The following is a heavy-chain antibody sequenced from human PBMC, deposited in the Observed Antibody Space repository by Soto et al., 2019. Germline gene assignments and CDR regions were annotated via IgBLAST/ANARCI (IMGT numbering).Heavy chain of an antibody. V-gene: IGHV4-34*01. Sequence: SETLSLTCAVYGGSFSGYYWSWIRQPPGKGLEWIGEINHSGSTNYNPSLKSRVTISVDTSKNQFSLMLSSVTAADTAVYYCARHDYEIQDAFDIWGQGTMVTVSS. CDR1: GGSFSGYY. CDR3: ARHDYEIQDAFDI. D-gene: IGHD4-17*01. J-gene: IGHJ3*02. CDR2: INHSGST.